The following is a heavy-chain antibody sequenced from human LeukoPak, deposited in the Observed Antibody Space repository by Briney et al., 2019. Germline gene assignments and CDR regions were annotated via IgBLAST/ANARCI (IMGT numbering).Heavy chain of an antibody. CDR2: IGISSGTI. D-gene: IGHD5-12*01. CDR3: ARDVRWLRFVFDY. V-gene: IGHV3-48*02. Sequence: GGTLRLSCAASRFTSTIYRMNTDSHAHRNRLEWVSYIGISSGTIYYSDSVNGRFTISRDNAKNSLYLQMNSLRDEDTAVYYCARDVRWLRFVFDYWGQGTLVTVSS. J-gene: IGHJ4*02. CDR1: RFTSTIYR.